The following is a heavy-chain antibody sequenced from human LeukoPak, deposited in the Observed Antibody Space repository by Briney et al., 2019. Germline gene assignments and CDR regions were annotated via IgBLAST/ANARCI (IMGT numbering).Heavy chain of an antibody. Sequence: SVKVSCKASGGTFSSYTISWVRQAPGQGLEWMGRIITILGIANYAQKFQGRVTITADKSTSTAYMELSSLRSEDTAVYYCASSKEHGPYDYWGQGTLVTVSS. V-gene: IGHV1-69*02. J-gene: IGHJ4*02. CDR1: GGTFSSYT. CDR2: IITILGIA. D-gene: IGHD1-26*01. CDR3: ASSKEHGPYDY.